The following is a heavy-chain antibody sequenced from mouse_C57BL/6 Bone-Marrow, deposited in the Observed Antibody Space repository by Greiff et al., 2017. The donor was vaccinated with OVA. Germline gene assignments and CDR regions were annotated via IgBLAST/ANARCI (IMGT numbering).Heavy chain of an antibody. CDR1: GFPITSGYY. V-gene: IGHV12-3*01. Sequence: QVQLQQSGPGLVKPSQSLFLTCSITGFPITSGYYWIWIRQSPGKPLEWMGYITHSGETFYNPSLQSPISITRETSKNQFFLQLNSVTTEDTAMYYCAGVPYDGYYSHWGQGTLVTVSA. CDR2: ITHSGET. D-gene: IGHD2-3*01. J-gene: IGHJ3*01. CDR3: AGVPYDGYYSH.